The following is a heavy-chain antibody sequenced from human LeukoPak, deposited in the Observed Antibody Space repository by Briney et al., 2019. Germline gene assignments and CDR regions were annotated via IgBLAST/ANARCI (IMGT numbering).Heavy chain of an antibody. V-gene: IGHV3-33*08. CDR3: ARGRRGWYYFDY. CDR2: IWYDGSNK. J-gene: IGHJ4*02. Sequence: TGGSLRLSCAASGNSWMHWVRQAPGKGLEWVAVIWYDGSNKYYADSVKGRFTISRDNSKNTLYLQMNSLRAEDTAVYYCARGRRGWYYFDYWGQGTLVTVSS. CDR1: GNSW. D-gene: IGHD6-19*01.